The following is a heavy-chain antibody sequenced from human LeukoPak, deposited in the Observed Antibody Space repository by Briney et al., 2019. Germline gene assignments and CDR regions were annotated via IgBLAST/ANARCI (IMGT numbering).Heavy chain of an antibody. V-gene: IGHV3-23*01. Sequence: GGSLRLSCAASGFTFSSYAMSWVRQAPGKGLEWVSAISGSGGSTYYADSVKGRFTISRDNSKNTLYLQMNSLRAEDTAVYYCAADTVFTDAFDIWGQGTMVTVSS. CDR3: AADTVFTDAFDI. CDR2: ISGSGGST. CDR1: GFTFSSYA. J-gene: IGHJ3*02. D-gene: IGHD4-11*01.